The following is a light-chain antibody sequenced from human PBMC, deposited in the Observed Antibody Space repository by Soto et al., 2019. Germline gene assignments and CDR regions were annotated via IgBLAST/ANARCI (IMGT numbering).Light chain of an antibody. CDR2: ATS. V-gene: IGKV3-20*01. CDR3: QQYTTFPCT. Sequence: IVVSMSPVTLSLSPADRATFSCGAAQHGVSSYLAWYQQKPGQAPKVLIYATSGMASGVPDRFSGSGSGTDFTLTISSLQPEDFAVYYCQQYTTFPCTFGEGTKVDIK. J-gene: IGKJ1*01. CDR1: QHGVSSY.